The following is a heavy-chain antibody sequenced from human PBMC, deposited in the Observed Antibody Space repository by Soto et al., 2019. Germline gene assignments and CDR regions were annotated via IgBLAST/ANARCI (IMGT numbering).Heavy chain of an antibody. CDR1: GGTFSTYT. D-gene: IGHD4-4*01. V-gene: IGHV1-69*04. J-gene: IGHJ5*02. CDR2: IIPIIGII. CDR3: AGDPDSHYNDSHASSYP. Sequence: SVKVSCKASGGTFSTYTITWVLQAPGQGLEWMGRIIPIIGIINYAQKFQGRVTISADKFTGTAYMELTGLRSDDTAVYYCAGDPDSHYNDSHASSYPWGQGTLVTVSS.